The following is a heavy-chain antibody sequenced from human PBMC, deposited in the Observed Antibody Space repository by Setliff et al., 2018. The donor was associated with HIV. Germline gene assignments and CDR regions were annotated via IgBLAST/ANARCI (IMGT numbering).Heavy chain of an antibody. J-gene: IGHJ4*02. V-gene: IGHV3-7*01. CDR1: GFTFSSYW. CDR2: VKQDGTET. CDR3: ARWGSGSYERVFDY. D-gene: IGHD1-26*01. Sequence: GGSMRLSCAASGFTFSSYWMSWVRQAPGKGLESVANVKQDGTETLYVDSVKGRFTISRDNANNLVYLQMNSLRVEDTAVYFCARWGSGSYERVFDYWGQGMLVTVSS.